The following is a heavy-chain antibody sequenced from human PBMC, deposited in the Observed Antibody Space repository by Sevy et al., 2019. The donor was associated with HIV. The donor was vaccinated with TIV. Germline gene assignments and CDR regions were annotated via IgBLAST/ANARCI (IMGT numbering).Heavy chain of an antibody. CDR3: AKDLSSGWYLNWFDP. V-gene: IGHV3-23*01. CDR2: ISTSGGGT. CDR1: GFTLTNEF. Sequence: GGSLRLSCAVSGFTLTNEFFSWVRQAPGKGLEWVSTISTSGGGTYYADSVKGRFTVSRDNSKNTLYLQMNSLRAEDTAVYYCAKDLSSGWYLNWFDPWGQGTLVTVSS. D-gene: IGHD6-19*01. J-gene: IGHJ5*02.